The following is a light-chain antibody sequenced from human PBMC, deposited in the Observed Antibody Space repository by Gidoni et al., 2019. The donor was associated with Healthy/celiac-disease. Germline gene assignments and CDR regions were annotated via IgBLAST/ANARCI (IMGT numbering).Light chain of an antibody. V-gene: IGKV1-5*03. CDR3: QQYNSYSQT. Sequence: DLQMTQSPSTLSASVGDRVTSTCRASQSISSWLAWYPQKTGKAPKLLIYKASSLESGVPSRFSGSGSGTEFTLTISSLQPDDFATYYCQQYNSYSQTFGQGTKVEIK. J-gene: IGKJ1*01. CDR1: QSISSW. CDR2: KAS.